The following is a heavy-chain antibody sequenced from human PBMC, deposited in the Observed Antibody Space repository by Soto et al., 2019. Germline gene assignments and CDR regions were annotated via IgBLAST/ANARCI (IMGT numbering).Heavy chain of an antibody. CDR3: ARAPSCIYYDSSGYSRDAFDI. D-gene: IGHD3-22*01. J-gene: IGHJ3*02. CDR2: FYYSGST. Sequence: PSETLSLTCTVSGGSVSSGSYYWTWIRQPPGKGLEWIGYFYYSGSTNYNPSLKSRVTISVDMSKNHFSLKLSSVTAADTSVYYCARAPSCIYYDSSGYSRDAFDIWGQGTLVTVSS. V-gene: IGHV4-61*03. CDR1: GGSVSSGSYY.